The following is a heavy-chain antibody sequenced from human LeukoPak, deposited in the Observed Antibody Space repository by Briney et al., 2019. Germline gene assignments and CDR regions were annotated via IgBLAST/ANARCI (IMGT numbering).Heavy chain of an antibody. V-gene: IGHV3-49*04. D-gene: IGHD6-19*01. CDR1: GFTFGDYA. Sequence: GGSLRLSCLASGFTFGDYAMSWVRQAPGKGLVWVGFVRSKAYGGATQYAASVKVRFTNSRDYSKSIAYLHMNSLKSEDTAVYYCTRGGGSTGWFRNYWGQGTLVTVSS. J-gene: IGHJ4*02. CDR2: VRSKAYGGAT. CDR3: TRGGGSTGWFRNY.